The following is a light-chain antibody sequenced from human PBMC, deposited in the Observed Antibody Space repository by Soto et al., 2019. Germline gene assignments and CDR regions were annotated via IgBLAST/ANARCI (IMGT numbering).Light chain of an antibody. CDR3: QQGNSFPVT. CDR2: AAS. V-gene: IGKV1-12*01. Sequence: DIQMTQSPSSVSASVGDRVTITCRASQDISSWLAWYQQKPGKAPNLLIYAASSLQSGVPSRFSGSVSGTDFTLTISRLQPEDFAAYYCQQGNSFPVTFGPGTRLEIK. CDR1: QDISSW. J-gene: IGKJ5*01.